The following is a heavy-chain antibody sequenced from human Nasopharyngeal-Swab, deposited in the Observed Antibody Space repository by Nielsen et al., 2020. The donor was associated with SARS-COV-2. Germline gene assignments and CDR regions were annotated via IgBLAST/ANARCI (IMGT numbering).Heavy chain of an antibody. CDR1: GYTFTSYD. Sequence: ASVKVSCKASGYTFTSYDINWVRQATGQGLEWMGWMNPNSGNTGYAQKFQGRVTMTRNTSISIAYMELSSLRSEDTAVYYCARSTMVRGYYYYYGMDVWGQGTTVTVSS. CDR2: MNPNSGNT. D-gene: IGHD3-10*01. V-gene: IGHV1-8*01. CDR3: ARSTMVRGYYYYYGMDV. J-gene: IGHJ6*02.